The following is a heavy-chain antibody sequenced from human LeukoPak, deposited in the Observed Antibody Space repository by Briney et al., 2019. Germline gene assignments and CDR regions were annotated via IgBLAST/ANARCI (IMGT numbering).Heavy chain of an antibody. Sequence: GGSLRLSCAASGFTFSSYAMSCVRHAPGEGLEWVSANSGSSGATYYADSVKGGFTISRDISKNTLYLKMNRTRAEDTAIYSCAKSHQDDSSGYSYSNFDYWGQGTPVTVSS. J-gene: IGHJ4*02. CDR1: GFTFSSYA. CDR3: AKSHQDDSSGYSYSNFDY. V-gene: IGHV3-23*01. D-gene: IGHD3-22*01. CDR2: NSGSSGAT.